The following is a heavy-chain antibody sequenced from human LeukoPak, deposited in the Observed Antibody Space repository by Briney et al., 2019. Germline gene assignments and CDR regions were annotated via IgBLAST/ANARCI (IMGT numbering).Heavy chain of an antibody. V-gene: IGHV4-34*09. Sequence: SETLSLTCAVYGGSFSGYYWSWIRQPPGKGLEWIGYIYYSGSTYYNPSLKSRVTISVDTSKNQFSLKLSSVTAADTAVYYCARNGDYGDYGNYFDYWGQGTLVTVSS. J-gene: IGHJ4*02. D-gene: IGHD4-17*01. CDR2: IYYSGST. CDR3: ARNGDYGDYGNYFDY. CDR1: GGSFSGYY.